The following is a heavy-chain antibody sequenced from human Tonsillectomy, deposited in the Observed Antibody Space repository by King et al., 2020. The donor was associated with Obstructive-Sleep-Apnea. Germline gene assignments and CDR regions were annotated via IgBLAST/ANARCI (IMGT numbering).Heavy chain of an antibody. Sequence: VQLVESGGGLVQPGGSLRLSCAASGFTFSSYTMNWVRQAPGKGLEWISFIRSRVSIMFYADSVKGRFTISGDNSKNSLYLQRNRLRAEETAVYYCARDQPYHSERSGPIDYWGQGTLVTVSS. CDR3: ARDQPYHSERSGPIDY. D-gene: IGHD3-22*01. CDR1: GFTFSSYT. CDR2: IRSRVSIM. V-gene: IGHV3-48*04. J-gene: IGHJ4*02.